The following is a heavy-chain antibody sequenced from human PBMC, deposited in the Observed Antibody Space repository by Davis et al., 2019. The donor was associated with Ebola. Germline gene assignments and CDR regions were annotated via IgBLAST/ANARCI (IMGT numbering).Heavy chain of an antibody. J-gene: IGHJ6*03. Sequence: SAKVSCNASAYTFTSYYMHWVRQDPGQGLEWMGGIITSFGTANYAQKFQGRVTITADESTSTAYMELSSMRSEDTAVYYCAREGPNKYQLLSDYYYYMDVWGKGTTVTVSS. CDR2: IITSFGTA. V-gene: IGHV1-69*13. D-gene: IGHD2-2*01. CDR3: AREGPNKYQLLSDYYYYMDV. CDR1: AYTFTSYY.